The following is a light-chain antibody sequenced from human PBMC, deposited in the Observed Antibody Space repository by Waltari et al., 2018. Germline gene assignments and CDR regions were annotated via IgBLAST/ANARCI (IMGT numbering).Light chain of an antibody. CDR1: SSNIGAGFD. CDR2: GNP. V-gene: IGLV1-40*01. CDR3: QSYDGSLSGSRV. J-gene: IGLJ3*02. Sequence: QSVLTQPPSVSGAPGQRVTISCTGSSSNIGAGFDVHWYQQLPRTAPKLLIYGNPNRPSGVPGRFSGSKSGTSASLAITGLQAEDEADDYCQSYDGSLSGSRVFGGGTKVTVL.